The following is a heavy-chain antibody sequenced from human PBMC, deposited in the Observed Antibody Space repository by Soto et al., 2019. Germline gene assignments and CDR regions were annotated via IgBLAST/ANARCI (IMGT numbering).Heavy chain of an antibody. CDR2: ISAYNGNT. Sequence: ASVKVSCKASGYTFTSYGISWVRQAPGQGLEWMGWISAYNGNTNYAQKLQGRVTMTTDTSTSTAYMELRSLRSDDTAVYYCARGMERFLEWQKESDYYYYGMDVWGQGTTVTVSS. V-gene: IGHV1-18*01. CDR3: ARGMERFLEWQKESDYYYYGMDV. J-gene: IGHJ6*02. D-gene: IGHD3-3*01. CDR1: GYTFTSYG.